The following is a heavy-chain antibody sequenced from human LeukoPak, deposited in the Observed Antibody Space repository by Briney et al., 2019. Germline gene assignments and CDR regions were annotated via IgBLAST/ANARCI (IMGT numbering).Heavy chain of an antibody. CDR3: ARHAPGGYSSAWYYFDY. CDR2: IYYSGST. D-gene: IGHD6-13*01. Sequence: PSETLSLTCSVSGGSMRPYYWSWIRQPPGKGLEWIGSIYYSGSTYYNPSLKSRVTISLDTSKNQFSLRLTSVTAADTAVYYCARHAPGGYSSAWYYFDYWGQGTLVTVSS. V-gene: IGHV4-59*01. J-gene: IGHJ4*02. CDR1: GGSMRPYY.